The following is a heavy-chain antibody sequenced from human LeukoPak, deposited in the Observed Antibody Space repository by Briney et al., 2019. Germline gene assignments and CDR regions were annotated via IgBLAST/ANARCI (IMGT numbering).Heavy chain of an antibody. CDR1: GFTFSSHS. CDR3: ARDMKVTGTTAFDY. Sequence: GGSLRLSCAASGFTFSSHSMNWVRQAPGKGLEWVSSISPSGNYIYYADSVEGRFTISRDNAKNSLYLQMNSLRAEDTAVYYCARDMKVTGTTAFDYWGQGTLVAVSS. D-gene: IGHD1-20*01. J-gene: IGHJ4*02. CDR2: ISPSGNYI. V-gene: IGHV3-21*01.